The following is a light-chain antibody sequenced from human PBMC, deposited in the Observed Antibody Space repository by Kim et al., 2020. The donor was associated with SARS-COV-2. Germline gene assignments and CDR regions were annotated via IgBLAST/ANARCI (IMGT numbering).Light chain of an antibody. V-gene: IGKV1-33*01. CDR3: QQYASLPST. CDR2: DAA. J-gene: IGKJ5*01. Sequence: EYVGDRVTTTCQASQDTTNHLNWYQQKPGKAPNLLIYDAATLERGGPSRFSGSGSGTDFTFTISSLQPEDIATYYCQQYASLPSTFGQGTRLEIK. CDR1: QDTTNH.